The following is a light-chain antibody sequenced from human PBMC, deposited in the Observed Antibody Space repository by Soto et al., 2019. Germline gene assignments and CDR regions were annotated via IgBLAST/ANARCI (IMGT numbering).Light chain of an antibody. CDR1: NIGGKS. CDR3: QVWDSSSDHVV. V-gene: IGLV3-21*02. Sequence: SYELTQPPSVSVAPGQTARITCGGNNIGGKSVHWHQQKPGQAPVLVVYDDSDRPSGIPERFSGSNSGNTATLTISRVEAGDEADYYCQVWDSSSDHVVFGGGTQLTVL. CDR2: DDS. J-gene: IGLJ2*01.